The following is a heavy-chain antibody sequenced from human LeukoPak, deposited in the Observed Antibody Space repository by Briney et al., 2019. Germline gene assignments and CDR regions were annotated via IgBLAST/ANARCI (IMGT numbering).Heavy chain of an antibody. Sequence: GSLRLSCAASGFTFSSYAMGWVRQAPGKGLEWVSDITISGGTTHFYSDSAKGRFTISRGNSKNTLYLEMNSLRAEDTAVYYCAKPIRGNPGFFDYWGQGTLVTVSS. V-gene: IGHV3-23*01. CDR3: AKPIRGNPGFFDY. D-gene: IGHD3-10*01. CDR2: ITISGGTT. J-gene: IGHJ4*02. CDR1: GFTFSSYA.